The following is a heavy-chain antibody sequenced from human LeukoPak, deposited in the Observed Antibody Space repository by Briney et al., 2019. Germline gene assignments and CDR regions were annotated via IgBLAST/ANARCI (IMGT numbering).Heavy chain of an antibody. V-gene: IGHV1-18*01. D-gene: IGHD2-2*01. J-gene: IGHJ6*02. CDR3: ARSVRPQQGTVVVPVATHLYGMDV. Sequence: GASVKVSCKASGYTFTSYGISWVRQAPGQGLEWMGWINAYNGNTNYAQKLQGRVTMTTDTSTSTAYMELRSLRSDDTAVYYCARSVRPQQGTVVVPVATHLYGMDVWGQGTTVTVSS. CDR1: GYTFTSYG. CDR2: INAYNGNT.